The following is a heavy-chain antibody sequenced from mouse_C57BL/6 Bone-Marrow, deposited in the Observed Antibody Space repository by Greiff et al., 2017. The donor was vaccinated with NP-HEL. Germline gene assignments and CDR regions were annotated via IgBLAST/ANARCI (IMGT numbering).Heavy chain of an antibody. CDR3: ARWDYGSSRFGYAMDY. Sequence: VQLKESGAELVKPGASVKISCKASGYAFSSYWINWVKERPGKGLEWLGQIYTGVGDTTSTGKFKGKATLTADQSSSSAYMQVSSLTSEDSAVYYCARWDYGSSRFGYAMDYWGQGTSVTVSS. V-gene: IGHV1-80*01. D-gene: IGHD1-1*01. CDR1: GYAFSSYW. CDR2: IYTGVGDT. J-gene: IGHJ4*01.